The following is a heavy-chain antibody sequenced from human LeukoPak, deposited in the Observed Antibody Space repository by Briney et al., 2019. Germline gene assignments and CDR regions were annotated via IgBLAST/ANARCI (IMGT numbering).Heavy chain of an antibody. CDR2: ISSSGSTI. Sequence: GGPLRLSCAASGFTSSDYYMSWIRQAPGKGLEWVSYISSSGSTIYYADSVKGRFTISRDNAKNSLYLQMNSLRAEDTAVYYCARDRSSGWYGYDYWGQGTLVTVSS. D-gene: IGHD6-19*01. CDR3: ARDRSSGWYGYDY. CDR1: GFTSSDYY. J-gene: IGHJ4*02. V-gene: IGHV3-11*01.